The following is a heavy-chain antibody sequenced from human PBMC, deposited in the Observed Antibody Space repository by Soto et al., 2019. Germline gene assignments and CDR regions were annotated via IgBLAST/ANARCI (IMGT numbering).Heavy chain of an antibody. CDR1: GFTFDDYA. CDR3: AKSMGGTANGLDV. Sequence: VQLVESGGGLVQPGKSLRLSCDASGFTFDDYAMHWVRQAPGKGLEWVSGISWKSSSIGYADYVKGRFTISRDNAKKSLYLQMNSLTTEDTALYYCAKSMGGTANGLDVWGQGTTVIVSS. V-gene: IGHV3-9*01. J-gene: IGHJ6*02. CDR2: ISWKSSSI. D-gene: IGHD2-15*01.